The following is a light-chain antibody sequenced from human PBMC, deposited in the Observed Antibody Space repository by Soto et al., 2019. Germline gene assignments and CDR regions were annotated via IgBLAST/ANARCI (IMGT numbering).Light chain of an antibody. Sequence: DIQMSQSPSSLSASLGDRVTITCRASQSISNYLNWYQQKPGKAPKLLISPASSLQSGVPSRFSGSGSGTDFTLTVSSLQPEDFATYYCQQYKSWPITFGQGTRLEI. CDR2: PAS. CDR1: QSISNY. V-gene: IGKV1-39*01. J-gene: IGKJ5*01. CDR3: QQYKSWPIT.